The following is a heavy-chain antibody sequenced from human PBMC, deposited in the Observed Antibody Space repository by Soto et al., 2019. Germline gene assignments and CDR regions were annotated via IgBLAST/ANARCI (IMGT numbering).Heavy chain of an antibody. Sequence: SETLSLTCTVSGVSISSGFHYWSWIRQHPGKGLEWIGYIYYTGSTYYNPSLKSRVTMSVDTSKNHFSLKLISVTTADTAVYFCAREGNLGRWIQPLDSWGQGTLVTVSS. V-gene: IGHV4-31*03. CDR2: IYYTGST. CDR3: AREGNLGRWIQPLDS. J-gene: IGHJ4*02. CDR1: GVSISSGFHY. D-gene: IGHD2-2*03.